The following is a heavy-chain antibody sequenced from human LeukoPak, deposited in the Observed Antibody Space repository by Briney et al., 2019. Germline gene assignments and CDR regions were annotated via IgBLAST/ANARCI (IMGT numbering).Heavy chain of an antibody. CDR2: IYYSGST. CDR1: GGSISSYY. J-gene: IGHJ4*02. Sequence: PSETLSLTCTVSGGSISSYYWSWIRQPPGKGLEWIGYIYYSGSTSYNPSLKSRVTISVDTSKNQFSLKLSSVTAADTAVYYCARGYSGSYGRFDYWGQGTLVTVSS. CDR3: ARGYSGSYGRFDY. D-gene: IGHD1-26*01. V-gene: IGHV4-59*01.